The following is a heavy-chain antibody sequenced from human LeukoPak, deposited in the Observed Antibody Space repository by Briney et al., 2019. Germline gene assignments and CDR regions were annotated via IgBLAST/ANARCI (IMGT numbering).Heavy chain of an antibody. J-gene: IGHJ4*02. CDR3: AREWASYDRSGYYPFDH. Sequence: GGSLRLSCAASGFTFSSYAMSWVRQAPGKGLEWVSGISGIDGSTYYADSVKGRFTISRDNSKNTLYLQMNSRRAEDTAVYYCAREWASYDRSGYYPFDHWGQGTLVTVSS. D-gene: IGHD3-22*01. CDR1: GFTFSSYA. CDR2: ISGIDGST. V-gene: IGHV3-23*01.